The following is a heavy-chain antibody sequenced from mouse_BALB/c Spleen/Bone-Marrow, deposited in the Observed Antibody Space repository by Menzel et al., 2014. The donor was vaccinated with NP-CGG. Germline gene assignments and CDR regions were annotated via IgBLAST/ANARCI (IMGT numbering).Heavy chain of an antibody. CDR3: VKDGNPCDC. Sequence: VQGVESGAELVRPGASVKLSCKASGYSFTNYWMNWVKQRPGQGLEWIGMIHPSDSVTRLNQNFKDKATLTVDKSSRTAYVHVSSARSEGSAVYFCVKDGNPCDCWGQGTPLSVSS. CDR2: IHPSDSVT. J-gene: IGHJ2*01. V-gene: IGHV1S82*01. CDR1: GYSFTNYW. D-gene: IGHD2-1*01.